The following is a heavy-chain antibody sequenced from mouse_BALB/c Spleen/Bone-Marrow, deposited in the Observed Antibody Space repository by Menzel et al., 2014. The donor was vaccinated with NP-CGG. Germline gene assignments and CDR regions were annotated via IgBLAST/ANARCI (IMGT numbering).Heavy chain of an antibody. D-gene: IGHD2-4*01. CDR3: ARDYYDYYFDY. CDR1: GYSFTGYF. J-gene: IGHJ2*01. CDR2: INPYNGDT. Sequence: VQLQQSGPELVKPGASVKISCKASGYSFTGYFMNWVMQSHGKSLEWIGRINPYNGDTFYNQKFKGKATLTVDKSSSTAHMELRSLASEDSAVYYCARDYYDYYFDYWDQGTTLTVSS. V-gene: IGHV1-20*02.